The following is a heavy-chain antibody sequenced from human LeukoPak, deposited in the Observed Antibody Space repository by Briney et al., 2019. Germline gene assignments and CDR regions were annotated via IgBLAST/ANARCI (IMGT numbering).Heavy chain of an antibody. CDR1: GVTTTNGIYY. CDR3: ARHAEYNSGWHFYLDH. CDR2: VHNVGST. D-gene: IGHD6-19*01. J-gene: IGHJ4*02. Sequence: SETLSLTCTVSGVTTTNGIYYWAWIRQPPGKGLEWIGSVHNVGSTYYNLSLRSRVTMSIDTSKNQFSLRLNSVTAADTAVYYCARHAEYNSGWHFYLDHWGQGILVTVSS. V-gene: IGHV4-39*01.